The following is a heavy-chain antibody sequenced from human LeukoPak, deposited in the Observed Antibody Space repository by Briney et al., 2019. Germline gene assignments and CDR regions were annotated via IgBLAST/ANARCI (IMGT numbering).Heavy chain of an antibody. CDR1: GFTFSSCA. CDR3: ARYVATPYYGMDV. Sequence: GGSLRLSCAASGFTFSSCAMHWVRQAPGKGLEWVAFISCDGSKKYYADSVKGRFTISRDNAKNTLYLQMNSLRAEDTAVYYCARYVATPYYGMDVWGQGTTVTVSS. V-gene: IGHV3-30-3*01. D-gene: IGHD5-12*01. CDR2: ISCDGSKK. J-gene: IGHJ6*02.